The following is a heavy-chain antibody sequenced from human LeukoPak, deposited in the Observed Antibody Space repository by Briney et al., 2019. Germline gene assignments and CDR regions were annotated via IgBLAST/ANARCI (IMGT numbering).Heavy chain of an antibody. V-gene: IGHV3-21*01. CDR3: ARETGDLNYFDY. CDR2: ISSSSSYI. J-gene: IGHJ4*02. CDR1: GFTFSSYS. Sequence: GGSLRLSCAASGFTFSSYSMNWVRQAPGKGLEWVSSISSSSSYIYYADSVKGRFTISRDNAKNSLYLQMNSLRAEDTAVYYCARETGDLNYFDYWGQGTLVTVSS. D-gene: IGHD7-27*01.